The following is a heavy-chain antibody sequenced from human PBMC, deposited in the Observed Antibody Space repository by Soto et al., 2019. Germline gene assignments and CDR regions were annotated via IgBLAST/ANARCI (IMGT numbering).Heavy chain of an antibody. J-gene: IGHJ4*02. Sequence: ASVKVSCKASGGTFSSYAISWVRQAPGQGLEWMGGIIPIFGTANYAQKFQGRVTITADESTSTAYMELSSLRSEDTAVYYCARGRFQTPNYYDSSGYQTDYWGQGTLVTVSS. V-gene: IGHV1-69*13. CDR3: ARGRFQTPNYYDSSGYQTDY. CDR1: GGTFSSYA. D-gene: IGHD3-22*01. CDR2: IIPIFGTA.